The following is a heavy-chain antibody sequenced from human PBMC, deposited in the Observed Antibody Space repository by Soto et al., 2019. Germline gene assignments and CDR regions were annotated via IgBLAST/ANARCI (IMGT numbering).Heavy chain of an antibody. Sequence: SETLSLTCTVSGGSISSYYWSWIRQPPGKGLEWIGYIYYSGSTNYNPSLKSRVTISVDTSKNQFSLKLSSVTAADTAVYYCARYNSANYNWCDPWGQGTLVTVSS. D-gene: IGHD7-27*01. J-gene: IGHJ5*02. CDR3: ARYNSANYNWCDP. CDR1: GGSISSYY. V-gene: IGHV4-59*01. CDR2: IYYSGST.